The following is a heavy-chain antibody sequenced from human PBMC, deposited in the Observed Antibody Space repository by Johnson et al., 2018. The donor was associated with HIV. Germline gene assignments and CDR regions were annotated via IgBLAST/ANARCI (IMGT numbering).Heavy chain of an antibody. CDR2: ISFDGSTI. J-gene: IGHJ3*02. Sequence: QMLLVESGGGVVQPGRSLRLSCAASGFSFSDSAMHWVRQAPGKGLEWVAVISFDGSTIYYANSVEGRFTISRDNSRDTLSLQMNSLRVEDTALYYCARALVVITDGHAFDIWGQGTMVTVSS. CDR1: GFSFSDSA. CDR3: ARALVVITDGHAFDI. V-gene: IGHV3-30-3*01. D-gene: IGHD3-22*01.